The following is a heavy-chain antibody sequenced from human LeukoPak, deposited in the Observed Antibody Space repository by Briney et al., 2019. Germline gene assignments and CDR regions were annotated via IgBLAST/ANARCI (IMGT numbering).Heavy chain of an antibody. D-gene: IGHD6-19*01. V-gene: IGHV4-39*01. CDR3: GRRGGSKGAVAGTSYWVEP. J-gene: IGHJ5*02. CDR1: GASIRSESYY. CDR2: IFYSGST. Sequence: SETLSLTCTVSGASIRSESYYWGWVRQSPGKGLEWIGSIFYSGSTYYNPLFKSRVTIYVDTSKNQFSLKLSSVTAADTAVYYCGRRGGSKGAVAGTSYWVEPWGQGTLVTVSS.